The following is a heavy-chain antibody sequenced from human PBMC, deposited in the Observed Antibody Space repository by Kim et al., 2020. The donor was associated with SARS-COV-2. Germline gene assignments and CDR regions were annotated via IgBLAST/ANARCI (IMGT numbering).Heavy chain of an antibody. D-gene: IGHD2-8*01. CDR3: ARGVPESSIYPSNFDY. J-gene: IGHJ4*02. V-gene: IGHV3-33*08. CDR1: GFTFSSYG. CDR2: IWYDGSNK. Sequence: GGSLRLSCAASGFTFSSYGMHWVRQAPGKGLEWVAVIWYDGSNKYYADSVKGRFTISRDNSKNTLYLQMNSLRAEDTAVYYCARGVPESSIYPSNFDYWGQGTLVTVSP.